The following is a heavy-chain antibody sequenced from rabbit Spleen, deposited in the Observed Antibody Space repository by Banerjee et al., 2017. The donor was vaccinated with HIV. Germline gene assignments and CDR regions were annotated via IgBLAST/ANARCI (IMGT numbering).Heavy chain of an antibody. Sequence: QSLEESGRDLVKPRAPLTLTCIASGVPFSGHSYLCCVRQAPGKGLEWIACIDTGSSGFTYFATWAKGRFTISKTSSTTVTLQMTSLTAADTATYFCARDTSSSFSTYGMDLWGPGTLVTVS. CDR2: IDTGSSGFT. D-gene: IGHD1-1*01. J-gene: IGHJ6*01. V-gene: IGHV1S40*01. CDR3: ARDTSSSFSTYGMDL. CDR1: GVPFSGHSY.